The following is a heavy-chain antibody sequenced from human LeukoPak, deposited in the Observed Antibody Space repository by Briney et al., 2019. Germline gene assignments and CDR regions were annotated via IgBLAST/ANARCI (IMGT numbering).Heavy chain of an antibody. J-gene: IGHJ3*02. CDR2: IYYSGST. Sequence: SETLSLTCTVSGGSISSYYWSWIRQPPGKGLEWIGYIYYSGSTNYNPSLKSRVTISVDTSKNQFSLKLSSVTAADTAVYYCARHRTTVTTDDAFDIWGQGTMVTVSS. CDR1: GGSISSYY. V-gene: IGHV4-59*08. CDR3: ARHRTTVTTDDAFDI. D-gene: IGHD4-17*01.